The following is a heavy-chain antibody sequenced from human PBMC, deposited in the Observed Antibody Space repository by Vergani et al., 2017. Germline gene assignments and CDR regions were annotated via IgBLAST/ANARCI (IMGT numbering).Heavy chain of an antibody. CDR3: AKVGRSEVAGTFGAFDI. CDR2: ISLNSGAV. D-gene: IGHD6-19*01. V-gene: IGHV3-9*01. Sequence: EVDLVESGGGLAQPGGSLRLSCEASGITFWKFGMHWVRQGPGKGLEWVSGISLNSGAVDYADSVRGRFTISRDNSKNTLFLHMNSLRPEDTAVYYCAKVGRSEVAGTFGAFDIWGQGTKVTDSS. CDR1: GITFWKFG. J-gene: IGHJ3*02.